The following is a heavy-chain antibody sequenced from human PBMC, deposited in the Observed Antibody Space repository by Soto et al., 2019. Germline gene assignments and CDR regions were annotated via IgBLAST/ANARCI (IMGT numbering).Heavy chain of an antibody. CDR1: GFTFSSYR. V-gene: IGHV3-21*01. D-gene: IGHD3-22*01. CDR3: ASEIYYYDSSGYYPFSDY. CDR2: ISSSSSYI. Sequence: RGSLRLSCAASGFTFSSYRMNWVRQAPGKGLEWVSSISSSSSYIYYADSVKGRFTISRDNAKNSLYLQMNSLRAEDTAVYYCASEIYYYDSSGYYPFSDYRGQATLVTVSS. J-gene: IGHJ4*02.